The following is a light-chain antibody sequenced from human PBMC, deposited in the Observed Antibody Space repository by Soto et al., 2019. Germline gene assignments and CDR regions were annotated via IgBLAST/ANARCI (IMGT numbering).Light chain of an antibody. V-gene: IGLV1-40*01. CDR1: SSNIGAGYD. Sequence: QSVLTQPPSVSGAPGQRVTISCTGGSSNIGAGYDVHGYQVLPGTAPKLLIYANTNRPSGVPDRFSGSKSGTSASLAITGLQAEDEADYYCQSYDSGSRVFGGGTKLTVL. J-gene: IGLJ2*01. CDR3: QSYDSGSRV. CDR2: ANT.